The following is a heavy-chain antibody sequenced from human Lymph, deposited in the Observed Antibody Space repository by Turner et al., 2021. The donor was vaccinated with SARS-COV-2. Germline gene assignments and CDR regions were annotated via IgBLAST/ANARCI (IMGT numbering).Heavy chain of an antibody. D-gene: IGHD2-2*02. CDR2: ISAYNGYT. V-gene: IGHV1-18*04. CDR3: AREGYCSTTSCYRGQYYYYGMDV. J-gene: IGHJ6*02. CDR1: GYTLTSYG. Sequence: QVQLVQSGAVVKTPGASVKVSCKAPGYTLTSYGISWVRQAPGQGLEWIEWISAYNGYTNYAQKLQGRVTMTTDTTTSTAYMELRSLRSDDTAVYYCAREGYCSTTSCYRGQYYYYGMDVWGQGTTVTVSS.